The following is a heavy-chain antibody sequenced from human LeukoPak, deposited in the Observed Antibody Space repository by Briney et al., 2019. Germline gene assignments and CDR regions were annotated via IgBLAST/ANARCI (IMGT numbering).Heavy chain of an antibody. Sequence: GGSLRLSCAASGFSFSSHWMHWVRQAPGKGLVWVSRIKDDGSSTSYADSVKGRFTISRDNAKNTLYLQIKILRAEDTAVYFCARGRADYDFWSGYYHYMGVWGKGTTVTVSS. CDR2: IKDDGSST. D-gene: IGHD3-3*01. CDR1: GFSFSSHW. CDR3: ARGRADYDFWSGYYHYMGV. J-gene: IGHJ6*03. V-gene: IGHV3-74*01.